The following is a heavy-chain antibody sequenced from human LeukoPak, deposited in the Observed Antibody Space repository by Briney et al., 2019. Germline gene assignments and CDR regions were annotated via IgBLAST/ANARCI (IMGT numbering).Heavy chain of an antibody. D-gene: IGHD5-24*01. CDR3: ASSRDNFDY. Sequence: GSLRLSCAASGFTFSTYSMNWVRQAPGKGLEWVSYISGSSTTYYADSVKGRFTISRDNAKNSLYLQMNSLRAEDTAVYYCASSRDNFDYWGQGTLVTVSS. V-gene: IGHV3-48*04. CDR2: ISGSSTT. J-gene: IGHJ4*02. CDR1: GFTFSTYS.